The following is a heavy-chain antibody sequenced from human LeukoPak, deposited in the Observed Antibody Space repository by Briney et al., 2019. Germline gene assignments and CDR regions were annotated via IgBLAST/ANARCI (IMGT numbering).Heavy chain of an antibody. D-gene: IGHD3-22*01. CDR2: IYHSGST. V-gene: IGHV4-38-2*02. J-gene: IGHJ1*01. CDR1: GYSISSGYY. Sequence: SETLSLTCTVSGYSISSGYYWGWIRQPPGKGLEWIGSIYHSGSTYYNPSLKSRVTISVDTSKNQFSLKLSSVTAADTAVYYCARGRSNYYDSSGYNGYFQHWGQGTLVTVSS. CDR3: ARGRSNYYDSSGYNGYFQH.